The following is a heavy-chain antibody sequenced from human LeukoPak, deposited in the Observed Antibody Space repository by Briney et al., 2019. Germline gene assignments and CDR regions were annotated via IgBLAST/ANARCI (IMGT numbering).Heavy chain of an antibody. Sequence: GGSLRLSCAAYGFIFNMYWMTWVRQAPGKGLESVAYINKDGSDKYYVDSVKGRFTVSRDNAKNSLYLQMNSLRAEDTAVYYCARDAGYGGNSDYWGQGTLVTVSS. CDR1: GFIFNMYW. V-gene: IGHV3-7*01. CDR3: ARDAGYGGNSDY. D-gene: IGHD4-23*01. CDR2: INKDGSDK. J-gene: IGHJ4*02.